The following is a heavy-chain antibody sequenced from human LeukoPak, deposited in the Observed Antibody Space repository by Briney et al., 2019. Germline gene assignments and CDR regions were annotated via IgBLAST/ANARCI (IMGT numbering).Heavy chain of an antibody. J-gene: IGHJ4*02. CDR1: GGSISSGGYS. CDR3: ARGFLEWLYYDY. Sequence: PSETLSLTCAVSGGSISSGGYSWSWIRQPPGKGLEWIGYIYRSGSTYYNPSLKSRVTISVDRSKNQFSLKLSSVTAADTAVYYCARGFLEWLYYDYWGQGTLVTVSS. D-gene: IGHD3-3*01. V-gene: IGHV4-30-2*01. CDR2: IYRSGST.